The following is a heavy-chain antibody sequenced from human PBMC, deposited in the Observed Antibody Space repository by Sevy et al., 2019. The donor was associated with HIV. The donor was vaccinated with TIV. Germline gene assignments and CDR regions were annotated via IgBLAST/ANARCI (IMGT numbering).Heavy chain of an antibody. J-gene: IGHJ3*02. V-gene: IGHV4-4*07. CDR2: IYTSGST. D-gene: IGHD2-15*01. CDR3: ARDYCSGGSCYRDAFDI. Sequence: SETLSLTCTVSGGSISSYYWSWIRQPAGKGLEWIGRIYTSGSTNYNPSLKSRVTMSVETSKNQFSLKLSSVTAAATAVYYCARDYCSGGSCYRDAFDIWGQGTMVTVSS. CDR1: GGSISSYY.